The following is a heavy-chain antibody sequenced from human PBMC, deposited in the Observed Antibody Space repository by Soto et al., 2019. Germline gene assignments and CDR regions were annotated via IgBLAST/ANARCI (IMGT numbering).Heavy chain of an antibody. J-gene: IGHJ4*02. CDR1: GFTFSSYA. Sequence: GSLRLSCAASGFTFSSYAMSWFRQAPGKWLEWVSVISSDGGSTCYADSVKGRFTISRDNAKNTLYVQMNSLRAEETAVYYCARDRYYYDSSGYFNRAYWGQGTLVTVSS. D-gene: IGHD3-22*01. CDR2: ISSDGGST. V-gene: IGHV3-23*01. CDR3: ARDRYYYDSSGYFNRAY.